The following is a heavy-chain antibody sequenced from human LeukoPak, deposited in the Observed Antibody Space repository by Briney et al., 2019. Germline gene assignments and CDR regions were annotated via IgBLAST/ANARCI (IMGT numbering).Heavy chain of an antibody. CDR2: INPNSGGT. D-gene: IGHD2-15*01. Sequence: ASVKVSCKASGYTCTGYYMHWVRQAPGQGLEWMGRINPNSGGTNYAQRFQGRVTMTRDTSISTAYMELSRLRSDDTAVYYCARIVVVANGPLFDPWGQGTLVTVSS. CDR3: ARIVVVANGPLFDP. V-gene: IGHV1-2*06. CDR1: GYTCTGYY. J-gene: IGHJ5*02.